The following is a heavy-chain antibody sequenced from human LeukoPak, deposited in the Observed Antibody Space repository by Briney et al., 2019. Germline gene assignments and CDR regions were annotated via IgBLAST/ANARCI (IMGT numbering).Heavy chain of an antibody. CDR2: IVVDSGNT. CDR3: AAESRFDYGSGSYYGMDV. V-gene: IGHV1-58*01. CDR1: GFTFTTSD. Sequence: SVKVSSKASGFTFTTSDVQWVRQARGQRLEWIGWIVVDSGNTNYAQRFQERVTITRDMSTSTAYMELSSLRSEDTAVYYCAAESRFDYGSGSYYGMDVWGKGTTVTVSS. D-gene: IGHD3-10*01. J-gene: IGHJ6*04.